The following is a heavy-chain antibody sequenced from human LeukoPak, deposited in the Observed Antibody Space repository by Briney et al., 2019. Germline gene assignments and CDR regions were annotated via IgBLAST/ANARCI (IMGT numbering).Heavy chain of an antibody. CDR1: GGSISNYY. J-gene: IGHJ6*03. CDR3: ARAPIAARPYYMDV. Sequence: SETLSLTCSVSGGSISNYYWSWIRQSPGKGPEWIGYIYYSGSTNYNPSLKSRVTISVDTSKNQFSLKLSSVTAADTAVYYCARAPIAARPYYMDVWGKGTTVTVSS. D-gene: IGHD6-6*01. V-gene: IGHV4-59*01. CDR2: IYYSGST.